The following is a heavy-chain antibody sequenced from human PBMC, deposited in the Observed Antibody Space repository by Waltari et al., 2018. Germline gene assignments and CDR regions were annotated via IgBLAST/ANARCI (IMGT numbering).Heavy chain of an antibody. J-gene: IGHJ4*02. D-gene: IGHD3-10*01. CDR1: GGSISSGSYY. CDR2: IYTSGST. Sequence: QVQLQESGPGLVKPSQTLSLTCTVSGGSISSGSYYWSWIRQPAGKGLEWIGRIYTSGSTNYNPSLKSRVTISVDTSKNQFSLKLSSVTAADTAVYYCARGREMDGSDYFDYWGQGTLVTVSS. V-gene: IGHV4-61*02. CDR3: ARGREMDGSDYFDY.